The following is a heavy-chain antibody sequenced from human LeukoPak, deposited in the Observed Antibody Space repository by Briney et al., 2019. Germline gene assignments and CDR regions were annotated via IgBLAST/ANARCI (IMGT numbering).Heavy chain of an antibody. CDR3: ARGRVA. Sequence: GGSLRLSCAASGFTLSSYSMSWVRQAPGKGLEWVSYMSSSGTIYYADSVKGRFTISRDNAKNSLYLQMSSLRDEDTAIYYCARGRVAWGQGTLVTVSS. V-gene: IGHV3-48*02. CDR1: GFTLSSYS. J-gene: IGHJ5*02. CDR2: MSSSGTI.